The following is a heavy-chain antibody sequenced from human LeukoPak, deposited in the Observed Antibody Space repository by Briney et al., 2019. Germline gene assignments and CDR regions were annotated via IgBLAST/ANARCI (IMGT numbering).Heavy chain of an antibody. Sequence: GGSLRLSCAASGFTFSDYAMAWVRQAPGKGLEWVSGISGGGLSTYYADSVKGRFTISRDKSKNTLYMQMNSLRAEDTALYYCAKASGGYSDFWRGYHFDYWGQGTLVTVSS. V-gene: IGHV3-23*01. CDR1: GFTFSDYA. D-gene: IGHD3-3*01. CDR3: AKASGGYSDFWRGYHFDY. J-gene: IGHJ4*02. CDR2: ISGGGLST.